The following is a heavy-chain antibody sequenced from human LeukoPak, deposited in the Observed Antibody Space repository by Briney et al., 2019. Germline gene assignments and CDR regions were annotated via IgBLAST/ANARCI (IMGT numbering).Heavy chain of an antibody. J-gene: IGHJ4*02. CDR2: IYSGGST. CDR3: AKGEYYYDSSGYLFDY. Sequence: GGSLRLSCTVSGFTVSRNSMSWVRQAPGKGVEWVSFIYSGGSTQYSDSVKGRFTISRDNSKNTLYLQMNSLRAEDTAVYYCAKGEYYYDSSGYLFDYWGQGTLVTVSS. CDR1: GFTVSRNS. D-gene: IGHD3-22*01. V-gene: IGHV3-53*01.